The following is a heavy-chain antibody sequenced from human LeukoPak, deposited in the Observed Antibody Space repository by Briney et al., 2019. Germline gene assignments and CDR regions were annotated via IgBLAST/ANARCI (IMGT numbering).Heavy chain of an antibody. D-gene: IGHD3-10*01. V-gene: IGHV4-59*01. CDR1: GGSFSSYY. J-gene: IGHJ4*02. CDR2: IYYSGST. Sequence: SETLSLTCAVYGGSFSSYYWSWIRQPPGKGLEWIGYIYYSGSTNYNPSLKSRVTISVDTSKNQFSLKLSSVTAADTAVYYCARRAYYYGSGSYWYYFDYWGQGTLVTVSS. CDR3: ARRAYYYGSGSYWYYFDY.